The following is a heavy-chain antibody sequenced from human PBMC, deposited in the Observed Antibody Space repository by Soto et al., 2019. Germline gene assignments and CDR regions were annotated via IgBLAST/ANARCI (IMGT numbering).Heavy chain of an antibody. CDR1: GFTFSNYG. CDR3: AIFRREVDPAMIPGAY. Sequence: QVELVESGGGLVQPGGSLRLSCAASGFTFSNYGLHWVRQAPGKGLEWAAVISFDGSNKYYADSMKGRFTVSRDNSKNTLSLQMTSLSTEDTAMYYCAIFRREVDPAMIPGAYWGQGTLVTVSS. V-gene: IGHV3-30*03. D-gene: IGHD5-18*01. J-gene: IGHJ1*01. CDR2: ISFDGSNK.